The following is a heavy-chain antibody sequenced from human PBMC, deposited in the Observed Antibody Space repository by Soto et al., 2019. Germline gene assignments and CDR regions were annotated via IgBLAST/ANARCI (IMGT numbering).Heavy chain of an antibody. CDR2: ISAHNGMT. J-gene: IGHJ4*02. Sequence: QVQLVQSGAEVKKPGASVKVSCKASGYSFTRFGIAWVRQAPGQGLEWMGWISAHNGMTHYAQQFQGRVTMTTDTCTGTAYMELRSLKSDDTAVYFCARGGSYRYSDWGQGTLVIVSS. CDR1: GYSFTRFG. CDR3: ARGGSYRYSD. D-gene: IGHD3-16*02. V-gene: IGHV1-18*01.